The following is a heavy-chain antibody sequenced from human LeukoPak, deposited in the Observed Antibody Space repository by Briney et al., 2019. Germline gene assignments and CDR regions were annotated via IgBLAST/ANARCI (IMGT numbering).Heavy chain of an antibody. CDR2: IGTDGDT. D-gene: IGHD5-24*01. Sequence: PGGSLRLSCAASGFTFSTYDMHWVRQATGRGLEWVSAIGTDGDTYYLDSVKGRFTISREDAKKSLYLQMDSLRAGDTAVYYCARGGDNSIVDYWGQGTLVTVSS. CDR1: GFTFSTYD. CDR3: ARGGDNSIVDY. J-gene: IGHJ4*02. V-gene: IGHV3-13*01.